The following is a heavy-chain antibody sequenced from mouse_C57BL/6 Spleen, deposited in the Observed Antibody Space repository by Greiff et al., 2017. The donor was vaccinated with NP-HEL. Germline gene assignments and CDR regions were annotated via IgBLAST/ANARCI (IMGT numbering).Heavy chain of an antibody. D-gene: IGHD3-2*02. J-gene: IGHJ4*01. CDR1: GYTFTSYW. CDR2: IYPGNSDT. V-gene: IGHV1-5*01. Sequence: EVQLQQSGTVLARPGASVKMSCKTSGYTFTSYWMHWVKQRPGQGLEWIGAIYPGNSDTSYNQKFKGKAKLTAVTSASTAYMELSSLTNEDSAVYYCTRRVRTAQAGAMDYWGQGTSVTVSS. CDR3: TRRVRTAQAGAMDY.